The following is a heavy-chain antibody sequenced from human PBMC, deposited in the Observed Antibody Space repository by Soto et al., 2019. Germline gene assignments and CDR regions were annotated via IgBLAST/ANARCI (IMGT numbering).Heavy chain of an antibody. CDR3: ARDAYDILTGYFSGPYGMDV. D-gene: IGHD3-9*01. CDR1: GFTFSSYW. Sequence: PGGSLRLSCAASGFTFSSYWLHCVRQAPGKGLVWFSRINSDGSSTSYADSVKGRFTISRDNAKNTLYLQMNSLRAEDTAVYYCARDAYDILTGYFSGPYGMDVWGQGTTVTVSS. J-gene: IGHJ6*02. CDR2: INSDGSST. V-gene: IGHV3-74*01.